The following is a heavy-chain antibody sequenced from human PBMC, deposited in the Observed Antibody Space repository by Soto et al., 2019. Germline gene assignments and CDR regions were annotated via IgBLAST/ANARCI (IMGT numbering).Heavy chain of an antibody. V-gene: IGHV3-33*01. Sequence: GGSLRLSCAASGFTFSSYGIHWVRQAPGKGLEWVAVIWYDGSNKYYADSVKGRFTISRDNSKNTLYLQMNSLRAEDTAVYYCARGTGTLLYYYYGMDVWGQGTTVTVSS. J-gene: IGHJ6*02. CDR3: ARGTGTLLYYYYGMDV. D-gene: IGHD1-7*01. CDR2: IWYDGSNK. CDR1: GFTFSSYG.